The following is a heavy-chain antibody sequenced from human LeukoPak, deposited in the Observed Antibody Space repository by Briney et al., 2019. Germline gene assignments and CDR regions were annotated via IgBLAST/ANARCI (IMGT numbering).Heavy chain of an antibody. J-gene: IGHJ6*04. CDR1: GGSFSGYY. Sequence: SETLSLTCAVYGGSFSGYYWSWIRQPPGKGLERIGEINHSGSTNYNPSLKSRVTISVDTSKNQFSLKLSSVTAADTAVYYCARAQQLVRYYYGMDVWGKGTTVTVSS. CDR2: INHSGST. CDR3: ARAQQLVRYYYGMDV. V-gene: IGHV4-34*01. D-gene: IGHD6-13*01.